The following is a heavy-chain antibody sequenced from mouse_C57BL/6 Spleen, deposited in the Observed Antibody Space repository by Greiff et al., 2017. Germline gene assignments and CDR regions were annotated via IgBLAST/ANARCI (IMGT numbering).Heavy chain of an antibody. J-gene: IGHJ1*03. CDR1: GFTFSDYY. CDR2: ISNGGGST. D-gene: IGHD2-2*01. Sequence: EVKVVESGGGLVQPGGSLKLSCAASGFTFSDYYMYWVRQTPEKRLEWVAYISNGGGSTYYPDTVKGRFTISRDNAKNTLYLQMSRLKSEDTAMYYCARQSGYGYWYFDVWGTGTTVTVSS. CDR3: ARQSGYGYWYFDV. V-gene: IGHV5-12*01.